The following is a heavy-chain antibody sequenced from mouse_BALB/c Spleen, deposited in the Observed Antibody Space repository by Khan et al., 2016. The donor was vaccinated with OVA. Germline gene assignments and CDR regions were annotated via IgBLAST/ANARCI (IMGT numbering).Heavy chain of an antibody. V-gene: IGHV5-6*01. CDR1: GFTFSSYS. CDR3: AAPLTASFAY. Sequence: VELVESGGDLVKPGGSLKLSCAASGFTFSSYSMSWVRQTPDKRLEWVASISRGGDYTYYPDSVKGRFTISRDNAKNTLFLQMSDLKSEDAAMYYCAAPLTASFAYWGQGTLVTVSA. D-gene: IGHD4-1*01. CDR2: ISRGGDYT. J-gene: IGHJ3*01.